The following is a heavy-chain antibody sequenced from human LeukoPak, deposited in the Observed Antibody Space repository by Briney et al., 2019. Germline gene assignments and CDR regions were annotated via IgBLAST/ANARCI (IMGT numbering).Heavy chain of an antibody. CDR1: GYTFTGYY. CDR2: INPSGGST. D-gene: IGHD3-22*01. V-gene: IGHV1-46*01. Sequence: ASVKVSCKASGYTFTGYYMHWVRQAPGQGLEWMGIINPSGGSTSYAQKFQGRVTMTRDTSTSTVYMELSSLRSEDTAVYYCARDYYYDSSGYYFGYWGQGTLVTVSS. CDR3: ARDYYYDSSGYYFGY. J-gene: IGHJ4*02.